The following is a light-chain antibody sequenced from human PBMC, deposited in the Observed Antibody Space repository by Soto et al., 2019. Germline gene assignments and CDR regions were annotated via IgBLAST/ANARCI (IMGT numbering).Light chain of an antibody. CDR3: QQYNNWPPT. Sequence: EIVMTQSPATLSVSPGERATLSCRASQSVSRNLAWYQQKPGQAPRLLISTASTRATGIPGRFSGSGSGTEFTLTMKSLQSEDFAVYFCQQYNNWPPTFGQGTKGQVK. CDR2: TAS. J-gene: IGKJ1*01. V-gene: IGKV3-15*01. CDR1: QSVSRN.